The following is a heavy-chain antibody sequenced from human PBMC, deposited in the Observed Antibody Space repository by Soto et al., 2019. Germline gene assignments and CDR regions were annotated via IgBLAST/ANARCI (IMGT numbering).Heavy chain of an antibody. Sequence: GASVKVSCKASGGTFSSYAISWVRQAPGQGLEWMGGIIPIFGTANYTQKFQGRVTITADESTSTAYMELSSLRSEDTAVYYCARVYDSSGYYGSDYWGQGTLVTVSS. CDR1: GGTFSSYA. J-gene: IGHJ4*02. CDR2: IIPIFGTA. CDR3: ARVYDSSGYYGSDY. D-gene: IGHD3-22*01. V-gene: IGHV1-69*13.